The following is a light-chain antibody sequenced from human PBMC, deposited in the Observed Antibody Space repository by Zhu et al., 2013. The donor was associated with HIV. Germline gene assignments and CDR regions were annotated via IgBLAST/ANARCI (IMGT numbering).Light chain of an antibody. CDR2: GAS. CDR3: QQYNNWPGT. J-gene: IGKJ1*01. CDR1: QSVSSSY. V-gene: IGKV3-15*01. Sequence: DIVLTQSPGTLSLSPGERATLSCRASQSVSSSYLAWYQQKPGQAPRLLIYGASARATGIPVRFSGSGSGTEFTLTISSLQSEDLAVYYCQQYNNWPGTFGQGTKVEFK.